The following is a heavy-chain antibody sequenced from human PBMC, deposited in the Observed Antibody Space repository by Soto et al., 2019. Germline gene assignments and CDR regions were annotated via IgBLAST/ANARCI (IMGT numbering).Heavy chain of an antibody. V-gene: IGHV2-5*02. CDR2: IYWDDDK. J-gene: IGHJ4*02. D-gene: IGHD5-12*01. Sequence: QITVKESGPTLVKPTQTLTLTCTVSAISLSTRGVGVGWIRQSPGKALEWLGIIYWDDDKRYSPSLRTRLTIPKDPSKNPVVLTNTHHDPFETAPFFFAPKSRAHSGYGLFDYWGQGTLVTVSS. CDR3: APKSRAHSGYGLFDY. CDR1: AISLSTRGVG.